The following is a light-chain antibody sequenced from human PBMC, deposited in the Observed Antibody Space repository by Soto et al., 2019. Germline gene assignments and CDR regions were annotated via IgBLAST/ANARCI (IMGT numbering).Light chain of an antibody. CDR3: SSYAGSNIRYG. CDR2: EVS. Sequence: QSVLTQPPSASGSPGQSVTISCTGTSSDVGGYNYVSWYQQHPGKAPKLMIYEVSKRPSGVPDRFSGSKSGNTASLTVSGLQAEDEADYFCSSYAGSNIRYGFGTGTKVTVL. J-gene: IGLJ1*01. V-gene: IGLV2-8*01. CDR1: SSDVGGYNY.